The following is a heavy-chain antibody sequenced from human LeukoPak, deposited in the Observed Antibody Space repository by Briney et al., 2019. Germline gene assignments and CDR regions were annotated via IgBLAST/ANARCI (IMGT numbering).Heavy chain of an antibody. CDR2: IIPIFGTA. D-gene: IGHD3-22*01. CDR1: GGTFSSYA. V-gene: IGHV1-69*06. J-gene: IGHJ6*03. Sequence: SVKVSCKASGGTFSSYAISWVRQAPGQGLEWMGGIIPIFGTANYAQKFQGRVTITADKSTSTAYMELSSLRSEDTAVYYCARGGYYDSSGWRYYYMDVWGKGTTVTVSS. CDR3: ARGGYYDSSGWRYYYMDV.